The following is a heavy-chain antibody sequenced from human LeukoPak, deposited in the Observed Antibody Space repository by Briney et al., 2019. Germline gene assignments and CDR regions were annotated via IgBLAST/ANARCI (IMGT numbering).Heavy chain of an antibody. D-gene: IGHD6-19*01. CDR1: GFTFSSYA. V-gene: IGHV3-23*01. Sequence: GGSLRLSCAASGFTFSSYAMGWVRQAPGKGLEWVSAISGSGGSTYYADSVKGRFTISRDNSKNTLYLQMNSLRAEDTAVYYCAKDLDARIAVAGIDYWGQGTLVTVSS. CDR2: ISGSGGST. CDR3: AKDLDARIAVAGIDY. J-gene: IGHJ4*02.